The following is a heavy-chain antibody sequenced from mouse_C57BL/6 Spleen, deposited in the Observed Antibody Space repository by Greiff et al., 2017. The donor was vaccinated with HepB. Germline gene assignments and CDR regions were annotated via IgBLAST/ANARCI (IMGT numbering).Heavy chain of an antibody. CDR1: GYTFTSYW. V-gene: IGHV1-64*01. CDR2: IHPNSGST. Sequence: QVQLQQPGAELVKPGASVKLSCKASGYTFTSYWMHWVKQRPGQGLEWIGMIHPNSGSTNYNEKFKSKATLTVDKSSSTAYMQLSSLTSEDSAVYYCARCPYYDYFYAMDYWGQGTSVTVSS. CDR3: ARCPYYDYFYAMDY. J-gene: IGHJ4*01. D-gene: IGHD2-4*01.